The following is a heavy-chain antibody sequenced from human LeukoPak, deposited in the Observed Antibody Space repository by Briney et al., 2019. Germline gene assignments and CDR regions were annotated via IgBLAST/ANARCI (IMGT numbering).Heavy chain of an antibody. V-gene: IGHV3-64*01. J-gene: IGHJ4*02. Sequence: GGSLRLSCAASGFTFSSHAMHWVRQAPGKGLEYVSAISSNGDHTYYASSVEGRFTISRDNSKNTLYLQMGSLRAEDMAVYYCARDLGYSYGCVDYWGQGTLVTVSS. CDR3: ARDLGYSYGCVDY. CDR2: ISSNGDHT. D-gene: IGHD5-18*01. CDR1: GFTFSSHA.